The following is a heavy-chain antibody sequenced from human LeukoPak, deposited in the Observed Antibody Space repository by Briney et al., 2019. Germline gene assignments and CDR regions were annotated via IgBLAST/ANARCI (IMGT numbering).Heavy chain of an antibody. D-gene: IGHD3-22*01. CDR3: AKDGDGVVVTFVFDY. Sequence: PGGSLRLSCAASGFTFSSYAMSWVHQAPGKGLEWVSAISGSGGSTYYADSVKGRFTISRDNSKNTLYLQMNSLRAEDTAVYYCAKDGDGVVVTFVFDYWGQGTLVTVSS. J-gene: IGHJ4*02. V-gene: IGHV3-23*01. CDR1: GFTFSSYA. CDR2: ISGSGGST.